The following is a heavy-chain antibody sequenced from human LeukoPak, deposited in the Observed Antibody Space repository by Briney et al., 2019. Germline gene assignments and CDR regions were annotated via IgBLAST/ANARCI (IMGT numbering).Heavy chain of an antibody. CDR1: GFTFSSFG. CDR2: IRYDGSNK. J-gene: IGHJ5*02. CDR3: AKGRYFDDSWFDP. D-gene: IGHD3-9*01. Sequence: PGGSLRLSCAASGFTFSSFGMHWVRQAPGKGLEWVAFIRYDGSNKYYADSVKGRFTISRDNSKNTRYLQMNSLRAEDTAVYYCAKGRYFDDSWFDPWGQGTLVTVSS. V-gene: IGHV3-30*02.